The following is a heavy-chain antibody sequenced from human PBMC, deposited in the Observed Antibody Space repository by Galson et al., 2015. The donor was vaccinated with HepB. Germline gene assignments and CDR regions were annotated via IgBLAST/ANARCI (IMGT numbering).Heavy chain of an antibody. CDR2: ISGYDVNV. J-gene: IGHJ4*02. Sequence: SVKVSCKASGYTFSGFSISWLRQAPGQGLEWMGWISGYDVNVRYAQKFQGRLTMTTDTSTSTAHLDLRSLRSDDSAVYYCARGGLATIGGPTFDYWGQGTLVTVSS. D-gene: IGHD5-24*01. V-gene: IGHV1-18*01. CDR1: GYTFSGFS. CDR3: ARGGLATIGGPTFDY.